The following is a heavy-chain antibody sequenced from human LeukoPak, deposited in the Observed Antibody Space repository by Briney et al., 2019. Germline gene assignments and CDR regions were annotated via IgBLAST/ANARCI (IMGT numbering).Heavy chain of an antibody. V-gene: IGHV3-48*03. D-gene: IGHD6-19*01. Sequence: PGGSLRLSCAASEFIFSNYEVNWFRQAPGKGLEWISYKPRGRKNIYYSDSVKGRFAVSIDPAKNSVYLQMNSLRDEDTAVYYCSSWLGDLLLSLWGQGTMVTVSS. CDR2: KPRGRKNI. CDR3: SSWLGDLLLSL. J-gene: IGHJ3*01. CDR1: EFIFSNYE.